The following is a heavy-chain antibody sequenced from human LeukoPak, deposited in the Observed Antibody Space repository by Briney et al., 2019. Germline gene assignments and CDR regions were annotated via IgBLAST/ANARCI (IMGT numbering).Heavy chain of an antibody. CDR3: ARVGPGGDGYNYGYFDY. CDR1: GFTFSSYA. Sequence: PGGSLRLSCAASGFTFSSYAMSWVRQAPGKGLEWVSAISGSGGSTYYADSVKGRFTISRDNSKNTLYLQMNSLRAEDTAVYYCARVGPGGDGYNYGYFDYWGQGTLVTVSS. CDR2: ISGSGGST. V-gene: IGHV3-23*01. D-gene: IGHD5-24*01. J-gene: IGHJ4*02.